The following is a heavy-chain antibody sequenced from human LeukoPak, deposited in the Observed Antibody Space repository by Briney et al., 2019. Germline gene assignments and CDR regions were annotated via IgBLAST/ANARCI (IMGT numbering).Heavy chain of an antibody. J-gene: IGHJ4*02. CDR1: GGSFSGYY. V-gene: IGHV4-34*01. CDR3: ARDSASRFGELYLGY. D-gene: IGHD3-10*01. CDR2: INHSGST. Sequence: SSETLSLTCAVYGGSFSGYYWSWIRQPPGKGLEWIGEINHSGSTNYNPSLKSRVTISVDTSKNQFSLKLSSVTAADTAVYYCARDSASRFGELYLGYWGQGTLVTVSS.